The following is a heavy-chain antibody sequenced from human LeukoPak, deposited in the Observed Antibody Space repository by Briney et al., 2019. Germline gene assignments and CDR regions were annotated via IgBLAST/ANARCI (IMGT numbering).Heavy chain of an antibody. CDR1: GGSINGYY. D-gene: IGHD3-22*01. CDR2: IYYSGST. Sequence: SETLSLTCTVSGGSINGYYWSWIRQPPGKGLEWLGYIYYSGSTNYSPSLKSRVTISVDTSKNQFSLKLSSVTAADTAVYYCVRENYHVTSDDDNWFDPWGQGTLVTVSS. CDR3: VRENYHVTSDDDNWFDP. J-gene: IGHJ5*02. V-gene: IGHV4-59*01.